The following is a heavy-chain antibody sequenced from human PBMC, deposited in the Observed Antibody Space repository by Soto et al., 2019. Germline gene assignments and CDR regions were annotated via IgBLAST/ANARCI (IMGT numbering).Heavy chain of an antibody. CDR2: ISWNSGSI. CDR1: GFTFDDYV. D-gene: IGHD3-9*01. V-gene: IGHV3-9*01. CDR3: AKAQPLYFDWSPGFDP. J-gene: IGHJ5*02. Sequence: GWSLRLSCAASGFTFDDYVMHWVRQAPGKGLEWVSGISWNSGSIGYADSVKGRFTISRDNAKNSLYLQMNSLRAEDTALYYCAKAQPLYFDWSPGFDPWGQGTLVTVSS.